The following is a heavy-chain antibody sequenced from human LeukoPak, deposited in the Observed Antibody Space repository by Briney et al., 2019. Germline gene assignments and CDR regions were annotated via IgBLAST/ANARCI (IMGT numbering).Heavy chain of an antibody. CDR3: ARSGPAKRLWFDP. D-gene: IGHD3-10*01. CDR1: GFTFSSYW. CDR2: IKQDGSEK. V-gene: IGHV3-7*01. Sequence: GGSLRLSCAASGFTFSSYWMSWVRQAPGKGLEWVANIKQDGSEKYYVVSVKGRFTISRDNAKNSLYLQMNSLRAEDTAVYYCARSGPAKRLWFDPWGQGTLVTVSS. J-gene: IGHJ5*02.